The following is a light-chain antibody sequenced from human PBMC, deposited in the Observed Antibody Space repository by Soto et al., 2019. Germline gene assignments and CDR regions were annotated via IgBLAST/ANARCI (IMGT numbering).Light chain of an antibody. Sequence: EIVMTQSPATLSVSPGERATLSCRASQSVGSTLAWYQQRPGQAPRLLIYGASTRATGIPARFSGSGSGTEFTLTISSLQSEDFAVYYCQQYNNWPDTVGGGTKVDIK. J-gene: IGKJ4*01. CDR2: GAS. V-gene: IGKV3-15*01. CDR1: QSVGST. CDR3: QQYNNWPDT.